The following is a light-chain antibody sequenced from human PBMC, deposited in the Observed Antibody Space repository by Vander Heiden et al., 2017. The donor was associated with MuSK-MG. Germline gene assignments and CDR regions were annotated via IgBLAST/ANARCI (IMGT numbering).Light chain of an antibody. J-gene: IGKJ4*01. CDR1: QDISNY. Sequence: DIQMTQSPSSLSASVGDRVTITCQASQDISNYLNWYQQKPGKAPKLLIYDASNLETGVPSRFSGSGSGTDCTCTISRLQPEDIATYYCQQYENSHLTVRGGTKVE. V-gene: IGKV1-33*01. CDR3: QQYENSHLT. CDR2: DAS.